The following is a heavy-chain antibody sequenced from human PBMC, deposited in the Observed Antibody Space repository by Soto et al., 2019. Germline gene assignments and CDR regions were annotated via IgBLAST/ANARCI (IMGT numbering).Heavy chain of an antibody. Sequence: EVQLVESGGGLVQPGRSLRLSCAASGFTFDDYAMHWVRQAPGKGLEWVSGISWNSGSIGYADSVKGRFTISRDNAKNSLYLQMNSLRAEDTALYYCAKDGYCSGGSCYGKAPLGFAYWGQGTLVTVSS. D-gene: IGHD2-15*01. J-gene: IGHJ4*02. CDR2: ISWNSGSI. CDR1: GFTFDDYA. CDR3: AKDGYCSGGSCYGKAPLGFAY. V-gene: IGHV3-9*01.